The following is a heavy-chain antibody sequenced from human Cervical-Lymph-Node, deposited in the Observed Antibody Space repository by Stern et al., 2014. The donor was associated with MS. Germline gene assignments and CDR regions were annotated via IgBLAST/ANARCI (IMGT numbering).Heavy chain of an antibody. CDR3: ARGDVDDLLRMRY. V-gene: IGHV4-59*01. D-gene: IGHD3-9*01. Sequence: QLQLQESGPGLVKPSETLSLTCTVSGGSINSYYWSWIRQPPGKGLEWIGYIYYSGSTNYNPSLKSRVTISVDTSKNQFSLKLSSVTAADTAVYYCARGDVDDLLRMRYWGQGTLVTVSS. CDR1: GGSINSYY. CDR2: IYYSGST. J-gene: IGHJ4*02.